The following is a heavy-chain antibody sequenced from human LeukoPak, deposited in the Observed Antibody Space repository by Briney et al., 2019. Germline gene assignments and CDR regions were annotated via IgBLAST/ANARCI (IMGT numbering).Heavy chain of an antibody. D-gene: IGHD2-21*02. CDR3: ARAAYCGGDCYSGIFDI. V-gene: IGHV4-59*01. CDR2: IYYSGST. CDR1: GGYISSYH. Sequence: PSETLSLTCTVSGGYISSYHWSWSRQPPGKGLEWIGYIYYSGSTNYNPSLKSRVTISVDTSKNQFSLKLSSVTAADTAVYYCARAAYCGGDCYSGIFDIWGQGTMVTVSS. J-gene: IGHJ3*02.